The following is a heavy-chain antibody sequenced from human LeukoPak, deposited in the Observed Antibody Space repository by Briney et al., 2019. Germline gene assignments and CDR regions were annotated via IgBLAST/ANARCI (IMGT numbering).Heavy chain of an antibody. CDR1: GFTFSSYA. J-gene: IGHJ3*02. CDR3: AREIYNGNAFDI. D-gene: IGHD1-26*01. V-gene: IGHV3-30*14. CDR2: ISYDGSNK. Sequence: GRSLRLSCAASGFTFSSYAMHWVRQAPGKGLEWVAVISYDGSNKYYADSVKGRFTISRDNSKNTLYLQMNSLRAEDTAVYYCAREIYNGNAFDIWGQGTMVTVSS.